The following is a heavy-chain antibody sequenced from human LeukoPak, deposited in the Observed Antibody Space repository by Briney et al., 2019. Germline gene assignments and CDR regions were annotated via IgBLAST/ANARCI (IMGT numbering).Heavy chain of an antibody. CDR2: INHSGST. CDR3: ARMDLYDSSGYYHNWFDP. J-gene: IGHJ5*02. CDR1: GGSFSGYY. Sequence: SETLSLTCAVYGGSFSGYYWSWIRQPPGKGLEWIGEINHSGSTNYNPSLKSRVTISVGTSKNQFSLKLNSVTAADTAVYYCARMDLYDSSGYYHNWFDPWGQGTLVTVSS. V-gene: IGHV4-34*01. D-gene: IGHD3-22*01.